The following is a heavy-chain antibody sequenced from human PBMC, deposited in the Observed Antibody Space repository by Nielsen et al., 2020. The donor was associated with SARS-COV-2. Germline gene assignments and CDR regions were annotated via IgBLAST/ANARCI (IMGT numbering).Heavy chain of an antibody. J-gene: IGHJ6*02. V-gene: IGHV3-66*01. Sequence: GESLKISCGASGFTISSRFMSWVRQAAGKGLDWVSVIYTDGSTSHADSVKGRFTISRDNSKNTLYLQMNSLRAEDTAVYYCARDNWGRMDVWGQGTTVTVSS. CDR1: GFTISSRF. CDR2: IYTDGST. CDR3: ARDNWGRMDV. D-gene: IGHD7-27*01.